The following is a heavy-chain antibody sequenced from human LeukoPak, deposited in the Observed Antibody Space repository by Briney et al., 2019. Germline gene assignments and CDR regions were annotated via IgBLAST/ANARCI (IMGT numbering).Heavy chain of an antibody. V-gene: IGHV3-23*01. CDR1: GFTLSSYA. Sequence: PGGSLRLSCAASGFTLSSYAMSWVRQAPGKGLEWVSAISGSGASTYYADSVKGRFTISRDNSKNTLYLQMNSLRVEDTAVYYCAKDPAVANTARRFQHWGQGTLVTVTS. D-gene: IGHD6-19*01. J-gene: IGHJ1*01. CDR3: AKDPAVANTARRFQH. CDR2: ISGSGAST.